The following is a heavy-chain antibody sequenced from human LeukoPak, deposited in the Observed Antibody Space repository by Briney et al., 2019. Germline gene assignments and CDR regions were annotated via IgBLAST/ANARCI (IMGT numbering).Heavy chain of an antibody. J-gene: IGHJ4*02. CDR1: GGSISSGNYY. D-gene: IGHD3-3*01. V-gene: IGHV4-61*09. Sequence: SQTLSLTCTVSGGSISSGNYYWSWIRQPAGKGLEWIGHIYTGGSTNYNPSLNSRVTISVDTSKNQFSLNLSSMTAADTAVYYCARDSLYNFWSGYYHTTYYFDYWGQGTLVTVSS. CDR3: ARDSLYNFWSGYYHTTYYFDY. CDR2: IYTGGST.